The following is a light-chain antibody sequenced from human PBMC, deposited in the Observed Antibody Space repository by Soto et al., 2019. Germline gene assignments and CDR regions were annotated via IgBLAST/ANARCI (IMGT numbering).Light chain of an antibody. V-gene: IGKV3-20*01. CDR2: GAS. CDR1: QSVSSNS. Sequence: IILSQSPWTLSCSPEERASLSWMASQSVSSNSFDRYQQKPGQAPRLLIYGASSRATRIPDRFSGGGSGTTFTLTISRLEPEDFAVYYCQQYGSSGTFGQGTKVDIK. CDR3: QQYGSSGT. J-gene: IGKJ1*01.